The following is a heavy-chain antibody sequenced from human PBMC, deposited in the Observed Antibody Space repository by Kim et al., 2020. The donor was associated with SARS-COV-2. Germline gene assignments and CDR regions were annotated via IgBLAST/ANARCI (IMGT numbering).Heavy chain of an antibody. CDR3: ARDILPRDH. V-gene: IGHV3-7*01. D-gene: IGHD2-21*01. CDR2: IKQHGSEI. J-gene: IGHJ1*01. CDR1: GFTFGDYW. Sequence: GGSLRLSCTASGFTFGDYWMNWVRQAPGKGLEWVANIKQHGSEIYYVDSVKGRFTISRDDAKNTLYLQMNSLTADDTAVYYCARDILPRDHWGQGTLDTV.